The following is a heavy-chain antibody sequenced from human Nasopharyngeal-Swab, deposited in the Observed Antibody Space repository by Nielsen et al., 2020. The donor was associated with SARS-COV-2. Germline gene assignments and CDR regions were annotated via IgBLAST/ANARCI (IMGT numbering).Heavy chain of an antibody. CDR1: GFTFSNYA. CDR2: ITASGANT. CDR3: AKAYSYGSGSSYATFDS. Sequence: GESLKISCAASGFTFSNYAFSWVRQAPGMGLEWVSGITASGANTYHADSVKGRFTISRDNSKNMLYLQMISLRADDTAVCYCAKAYSYGSGSSYATFDSWGQGTLVTVSS. D-gene: IGHD3-10*01. J-gene: IGHJ4*02. V-gene: IGHV3-23*01.